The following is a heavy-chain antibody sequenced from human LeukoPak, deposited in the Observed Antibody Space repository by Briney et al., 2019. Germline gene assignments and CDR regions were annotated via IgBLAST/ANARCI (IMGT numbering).Heavy chain of an antibody. CDR2: ISYDGSNK. D-gene: IGHD3-16*01. CDR1: GFTFSSYG. CDR3: AKDWGTTGWFDP. V-gene: IGHV3-30*18. Sequence: GGSLRLPCAASGFTFSSYGMHWVRQAPGKGLEWVAVISYDGSNKYYADSVKGRFTVSRDNSKNTLYLQMNSLRAEDTAVYYCAKDWGTTGWFDPWGQGTLVTVSS. J-gene: IGHJ5*02.